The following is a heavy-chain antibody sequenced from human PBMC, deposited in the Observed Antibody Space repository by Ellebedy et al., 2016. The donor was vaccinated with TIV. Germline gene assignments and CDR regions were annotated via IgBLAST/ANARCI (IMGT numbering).Heavy chain of an antibody. CDR2: ITDRGST. V-gene: IGHV4-34*01. CDR3: ARGALAILGVVTGYYGLDV. J-gene: IGHJ6*02. D-gene: IGHD3-3*01. CDR1: GWSFSGHY. Sequence: MPGGSLRLSCAVYGWSFSGHYWSWIRQPPGKGLEWIGEITDRGSTNYHPSLKSRVTISVDTSKNQFSLKLTSVSAADTAVYYCARGALAILGVVTGYYGLDVWGQGTTVTVSS.